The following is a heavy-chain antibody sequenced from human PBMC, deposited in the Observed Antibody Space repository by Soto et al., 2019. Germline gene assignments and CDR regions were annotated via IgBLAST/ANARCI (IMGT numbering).Heavy chain of an antibody. V-gene: IGHV4-39*01. CDR1: GGSLSSSTNY. Sequence: SETLSLTCTVSGGSLSSSTNYWAWIRQPPGKGLEWIGNMYYSGSTYYDPSLKSRVTLSLDTSKNQFSLKLSSVTAADTAFYYCANITLAGTPYYYMGVWGNGTPDPVSS. D-gene: IGHD6-19*01. J-gene: IGHJ6*03. CDR3: ANITLAGTPYYYMGV. CDR2: MYYSGST.